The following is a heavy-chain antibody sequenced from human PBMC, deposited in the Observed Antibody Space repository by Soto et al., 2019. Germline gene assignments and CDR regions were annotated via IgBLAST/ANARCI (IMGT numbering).Heavy chain of an antibody. J-gene: IGHJ4*02. V-gene: IGHV3-49*04. CDR2: IRNDIYDETT. Sequence: GGSLRLSCTAAGFSVSGFGMNWVRQAHGKGLHWIAFIRNDIYDETTEYAASVKGRFTIPRDESKSMAFFQIDSLQTEDTAVYFCTRGRDGYNPYYFLFWGQGALVTVSS. CDR1: GFSVSGFG. CDR3: TRGRDGYNPYYFLF. D-gene: IGHD5-12*01.